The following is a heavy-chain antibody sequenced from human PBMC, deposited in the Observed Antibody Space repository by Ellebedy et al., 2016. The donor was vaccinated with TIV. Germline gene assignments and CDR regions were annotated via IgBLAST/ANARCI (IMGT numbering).Heavy chain of an antibody. J-gene: IGHJ6*02. Sequence: ASVKVSCKASGGTFSSYAISWVRQAPGQGLEWMGGVIPVFGTANYAQKFQGRVTITADESTSTAYMELSSLRSEDTAVYYCARDIEGQQLVGSYYYYGMDVWGQGTTVTVSS. CDR3: ARDIEGQQLVGSYYYYGMDV. CDR2: VIPVFGTA. CDR1: GGTFSSYA. V-gene: IGHV1-69*13. D-gene: IGHD6-13*01.